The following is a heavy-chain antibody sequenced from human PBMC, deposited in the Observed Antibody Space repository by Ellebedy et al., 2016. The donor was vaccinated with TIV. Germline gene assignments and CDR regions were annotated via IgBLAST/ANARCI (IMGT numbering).Heavy chain of an antibody. Sequence: GGSLRLSCAASGFTFSSYWMSWVRQAPGKGLEWVANIKQDGSEKYYVDSVKGRFTISRDNAKNSLYLQMNSLRAEDTAVYYCAGRAYNWNDGSLFDYWGQGTLVTVPS. CDR2: IKQDGSEK. CDR1: GFTFSSYW. CDR3: AGRAYNWNDGSLFDY. J-gene: IGHJ4*02. V-gene: IGHV3-7*03. D-gene: IGHD1-1*01.